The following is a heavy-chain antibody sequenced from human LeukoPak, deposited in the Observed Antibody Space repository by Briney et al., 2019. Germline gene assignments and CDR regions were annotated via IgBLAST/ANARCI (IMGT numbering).Heavy chain of an antibody. CDR1: GFTFSSYA. D-gene: IGHD3-22*01. Sequence: GGSLRPSCAASGFTFSSYAMSWVRQAPGKGLEWVSAISGSGGSTYYADSVKGRFTISRDNSKNTLYLQMNSLRAEDTAVYYCALGDSSGPDAFDIWGQGTMVTVSS. J-gene: IGHJ3*02. V-gene: IGHV3-23*01. CDR2: ISGSGGST. CDR3: ALGDSSGPDAFDI.